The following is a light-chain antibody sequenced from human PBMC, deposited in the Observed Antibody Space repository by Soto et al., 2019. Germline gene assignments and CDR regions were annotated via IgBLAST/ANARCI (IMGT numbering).Light chain of an antibody. CDR1: QNIGSR. J-gene: IGKJ2*01. CDR3: QQYNSYNT. Sequence: DIQMTQSPSTLSVSAGDRVTITCRASQNIGSRLAWYQQKVGKAPKLLIYEASTLDTGVLSRFSGSGSGTEFTLTISSLQPDDFATYFCQQYNSYNTFGQGTKLEIE. CDR2: EAS. V-gene: IGKV1-5*03.